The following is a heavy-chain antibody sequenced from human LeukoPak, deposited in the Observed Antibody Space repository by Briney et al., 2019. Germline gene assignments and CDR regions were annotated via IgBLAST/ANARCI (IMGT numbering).Heavy chain of an antibody. CDR3: VSSGSGSSFYYYGMDV. V-gene: IGHV5-51*01. D-gene: IGHD3-10*01. CDR1: GYSFTSYW. J-gene: IGHJ6*02. Sequence: GESLKISCKGSGYSFTSYWIGWVRQMPGKGLEWMGIIYPGDSDTRYSPSFQGQVTISADKSISTAYLQWSSLKASDTATYYCVSSGSGSSFYYYGMDVWGQGTTVTVSS. CDR2: IYPGDSDT.